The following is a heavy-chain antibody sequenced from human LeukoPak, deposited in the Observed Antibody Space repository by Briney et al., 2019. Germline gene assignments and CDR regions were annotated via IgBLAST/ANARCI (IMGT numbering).Heavy chain of an antibody. CDR1: GFTFSNYA. CDR2: ISSSSSTI. V-gene: IGHV3-48*01. CDR3: ARALYDSSGYFLYYYYAMDV. D-gene: IGHD3-22*01. J-gene: IGHJ6*02. Sequence: GGSLRLSCSASGFTFSNYAMNWVRQAPGKGLEWVSYISSSSSTIYYADSVKGRFTISRDNAKNSLYLQMNSLRAEDTAVYYCARALYDSSGYFLYYYYAMDVWGQGTTVTVSS.